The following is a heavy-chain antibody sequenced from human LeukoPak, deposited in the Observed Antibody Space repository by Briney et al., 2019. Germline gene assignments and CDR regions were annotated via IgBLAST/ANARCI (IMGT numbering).Heavy chain of an antibody. CDR2: ISGRGDRT. CDR3: ARDIAAAGTGGFDY. J-gene: IGHJ4*02. D-gene: IGHD6-13*01. CDR1: GFTFSIYA. Sequence: GGSLRLSCAASGFTFSIYAMTWVRQAPGKGLEWVSAISGRGDRTYYADSVEGRFTISRDNAKNSLYLQMNSLRAEDTAVYYCARDIAAAGTGGFDYWGQGTLVTVSS. V-gene: IGHV3-23*01.